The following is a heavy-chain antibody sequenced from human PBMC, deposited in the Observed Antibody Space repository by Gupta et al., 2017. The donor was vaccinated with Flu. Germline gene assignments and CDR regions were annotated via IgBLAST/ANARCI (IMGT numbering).Heavy chain of an antibody. D-gene: IGHD2-8*01. V-gene: IGHV3-23*01. CDR3: AKDADIVLMGYASTSFDY. J-gene: IGHJ4*02. Sequence: EVQLLESGGGLVQPGGSLRLSCAASGFTFSSYAMSWVRQAPGKGLEWVSAISGSGGSTYYADSVKGRVTISRDNSKNTLYLQMNSLRAEETAVYYCAKDADIVLMGYASTSFDYWGQGTLVTVSS. CDR1: GFTFSSYA. CDR2: ISGSGGST.